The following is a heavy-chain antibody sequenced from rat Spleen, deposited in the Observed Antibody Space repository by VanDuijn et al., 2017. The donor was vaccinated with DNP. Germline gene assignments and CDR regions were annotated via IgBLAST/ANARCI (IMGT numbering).Heavy chain of an antibody. V-gene: IGHV5-31*01. CDR3: ATSPGPNWFAY. Sequence: EVQLVESGGGLVQPGRSLKLSCVVSGFTFNNYWMTWIRQVPGKGLEWVASITTSGDSTSSPDSVKGRFTISRDNANRTLYLQMDSLRSEDTATYYCATSPGPNWFAYWGQGTLVTVSS. D-gene: IGHD1-4*01. CDR2: ITTSGDST. J-gene: IGHJ3*01. CDR1: GFTFNNYW.